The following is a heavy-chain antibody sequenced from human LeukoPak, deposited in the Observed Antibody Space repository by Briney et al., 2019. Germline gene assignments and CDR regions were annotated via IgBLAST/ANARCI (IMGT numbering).Heavy chain of an antibody. CDR1: GYTFTSYY. D-gene: IGHD5-18*01. CDR2: INPSGGST. Sequence: APVKVSCKASGYTFTSYYMHWVRQAPGQGLEWMGIINPSGGSTSYAQKFQGRVTMTSDTSTSTVYMELSSLRSEDTAVYYCARDPIFSHSYGYSFDYWGQGTLVTVSS. V-gene: IGHV1-46*01. J-gene: IGHJ4*02. CDR3: ARDPIFSHSYGYSFDY.